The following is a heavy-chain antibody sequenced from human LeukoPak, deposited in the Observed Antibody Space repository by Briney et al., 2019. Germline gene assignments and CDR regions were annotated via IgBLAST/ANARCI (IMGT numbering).Heavy chain of an antibody. J-gene: IGHJ5*02. CDR3: ARVQSRLSWFDP. CDR1: GGSISSSTNW. V-gene: IGHV4-4*02. CDR2: IYHSGST. Sequence: SETLSLTCAVSGGSISSSTNWWSWVRQPPGKGLEWIGEIYHSGSTNYNPSLKSRVTISVDTSKNQFSLRLGSVTAADTAVYYCARVQSRLSWFDPWGQGTLVTVSS.